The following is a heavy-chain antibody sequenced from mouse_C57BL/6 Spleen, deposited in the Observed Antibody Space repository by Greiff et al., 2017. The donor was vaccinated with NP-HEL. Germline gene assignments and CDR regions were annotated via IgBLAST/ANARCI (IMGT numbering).Heavy chain of an antibody. CDR1: GYTFTSYG. D-gene: IGHD1-1*01. CDR2: IYPRSGNT. V-gene: IGHV1-81*01. CDR3: ARSDGSSYVDYFDV. Sequence: QVQLQQSGAELARPGASVKLSCKASGYTFTSYGISWVKQRTGQGLEWIGEIYPRSGNTYYNEKFKGKATLTADKSSSTAYMELRSLTSEDSAVYFCARSDGSSYVDYFDVWGTRTTVTVSS. J-gene: IGHJ1*03.